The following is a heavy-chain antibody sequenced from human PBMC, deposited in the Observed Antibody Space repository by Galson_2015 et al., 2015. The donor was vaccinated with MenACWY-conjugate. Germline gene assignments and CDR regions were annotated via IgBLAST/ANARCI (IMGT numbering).Heavy chain of an antibody. V-gene: IGHV3-23*01. Sequence: SLRLSCAASGFTFSNYAVTWVRQAPGKGLEWVSTINAGGGNTHYADSVKGRFTISRDISKNTLYLQMNSLRPEDTAMYYCAKSGSSDSRDYFDYWGQGTLVTVSS. CDR1: GFTFSNYA. CDR2: INAGGGNT. J-gene: IGHJ4*02. CDR3: AKSGSSDSRDYFDY. D-gene: IGHD3-22*01.